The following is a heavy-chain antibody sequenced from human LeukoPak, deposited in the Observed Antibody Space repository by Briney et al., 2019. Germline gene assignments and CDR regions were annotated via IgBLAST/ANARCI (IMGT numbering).Heavy chain of an antibody. J-gene: IGHJ6*03. Sequence: PGGSLRLSCAASGFTISNYAMSWVRQAPGKGLEWVSGISGSGGSTYYADSVKGRFTISRDNSKNTLYLQMNSLRAEDTAVYYCAKASQRITIFGPIHYMDVWGKGTTVTVSS. CDR2: ISGSGGST. CDR3: AKASQRITIFGPIHYMDV. V-gene: IGHV3-23*01. D-gene: IGHD3-3*01. CDR1: GFTISNYA.